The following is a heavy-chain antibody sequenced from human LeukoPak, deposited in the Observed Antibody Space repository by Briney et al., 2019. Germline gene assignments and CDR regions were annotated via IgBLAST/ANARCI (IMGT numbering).Heavy chain of an antibody. CDR1: GYTLTELS. D-gene: IGHD5-18*01. CDR3: ASKRIQLWLRSSYYYYMDV. J-gene: IGHJ6*03. CDR2: FDPEDGET. V-gene: IGHV1-24*01. Sequence: ASVKVSCKVSGYTLTELSMHWVRQAPGKGLEWMGGFDPEDGETNYAQKFQGRVTITTDESTSTAYMELSSLRSEDTAVYYCASKRIQLWLRSSYYYYMDVWGKGTTVTVSS.